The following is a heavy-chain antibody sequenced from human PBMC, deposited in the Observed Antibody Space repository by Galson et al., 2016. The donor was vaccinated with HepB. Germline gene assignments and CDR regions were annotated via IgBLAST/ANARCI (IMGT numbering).Heavy chain of an antibody. J-gene: IGHJ6*02. CDR1: GFTFSSHD. V-gene: IGHV3-23*01. CDR3: ARDREGTSWFSGDYDHYGMDV. D-gene: IGHD6-13*01. Sequence: SLRLSCAASGFTFSSHDVHWVRQAPGKGLEWVSAINPTGVTTYYADSVKGRFTISRDNSKNTLYLQMNSLRVEDTAEYYCARDREGTSWFSGDYDHYGMDVWGQGTLVTVSS. CDR2: INPTGVTT.